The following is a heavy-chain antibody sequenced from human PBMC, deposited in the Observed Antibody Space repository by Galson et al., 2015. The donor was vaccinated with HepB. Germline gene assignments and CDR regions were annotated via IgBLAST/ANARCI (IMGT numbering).Heavy chain of an antibody. J-gene: IGHJ6*03. D-gene: IGHD3-3*01. CDR3: AKSTSGMRDFWSGYYRPSLGDHYMDV. Sequence: CAASGFTFSSYGMHWVRQAPGKGLEWVAVISYDGSNKYYADSVKGRFTISRDNSKNTRYLQMNSLRAEDTAVYYCAKSTSGMRDFWSGYYRPSLGDHYMDVWGKGTTVTVSS. CDR2: ISYDGSNK. V-gene: IGHV3-30*18. CDR1: GFTFSSYG.